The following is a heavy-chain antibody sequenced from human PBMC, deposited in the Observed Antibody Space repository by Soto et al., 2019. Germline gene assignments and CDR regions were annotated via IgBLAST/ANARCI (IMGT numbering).Heavy chain of an antibody. V-gene: IGHV3-30-3*01. CDR1: GFTFSSYA. CDR3: AKEWYYDFWSGYSYGMDV. D-gene: IGHD3-3*01. Sequence: SLRLSCAASGFTFSSYAMHWVRQAPGKGLQWVAVISYDGSNKYYADSVKGRFTISRDNSKNTLYLQMNSLRAEDTAVYYCAKEWYYDFWSGYSYGMDVRGEGTTVTVSS. J-gene: IGHJ6*04. CDR2: ISYDGSNK.